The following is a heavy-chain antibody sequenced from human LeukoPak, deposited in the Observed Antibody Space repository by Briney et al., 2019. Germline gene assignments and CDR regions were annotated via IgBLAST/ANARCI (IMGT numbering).Heavy chain of an antibody. Sequence: GGSLRLSCAASGFTFNSYASYWVRQAPGKGLEWVALISYDGSKKDYADSVKGRFTISRDNPKNKLYLQMDSLRAEDTAMYYCARVGVMASDPYYFDYWGQGTLVTVSS. D-gene: IGHD2-21*01. V-gene: IGHV3-30-3*01. CDR1: GFTFNSYA. CDR3: ARVGVMASDPYYFDY. J-gene: IGHJ4*02. CDR2: ISYDGSKK.